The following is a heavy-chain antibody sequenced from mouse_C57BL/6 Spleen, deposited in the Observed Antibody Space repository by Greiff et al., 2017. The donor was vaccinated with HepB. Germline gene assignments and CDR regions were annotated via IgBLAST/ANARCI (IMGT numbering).Heavy chain of an antibody. Sequence: VQLQQSGAELVKPGASVKMSCKASGYTFTSYWITWVKQRPGQGLEWIGDIYPGSGSTNYNEKFKSKATLTVDTSSSTVYMQLSSLTSEDSAVYCGGGYYSNYCAIDYWGQGTSVTVSS. V-gene: IGHV1-55*01. J-gene: IGHJ4*01. CDR2: IYPGSGST. D-gene: IGHD2-5*01. CDR1: GYTFTSYW. CDR3: GGYYSNYCAIDY.